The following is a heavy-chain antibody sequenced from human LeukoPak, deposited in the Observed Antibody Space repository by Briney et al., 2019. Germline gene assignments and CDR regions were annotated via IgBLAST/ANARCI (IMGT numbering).Heavy chain of an antibody. J-gene: IGHJ4*02. Sequence: PGGTLRLACAASGFTFSSYGMSWVRQAPGKGLEWVSAISGSGGSTYYADSVKRRFTISRDNSKNTLYLQRNSLRAEDTAVYYCAKVAQQLASVYYFDYWGQGTLVTVSS. CDR1: GFTFSSYG. V-gene: IGHV3-23*01. CDR2: ISGSGGST. D-gene: IGHD6-13*01. CDR3: AKVAQQLASVYYFDY.